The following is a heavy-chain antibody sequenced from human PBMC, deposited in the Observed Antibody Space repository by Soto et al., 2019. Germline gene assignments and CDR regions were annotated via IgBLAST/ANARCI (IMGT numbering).Heavy chain of an antibody. V-gene: IGHV1-69*01. J-gene: IGHJ5*02. CDR1: GGTFSSYG. Sequence: QVQPVQSGAEVKKPGSSVKVSCKASGGTFSSYGISWVRQAPGQGLEWMGGIIPIFGTANYAQKFQGRVTITADESTSTAYMELSSLRSEDTAVYYFAGRRGEYCTNGVCSWFDPWGQGTLVTVSS. D-gene: IGHD2-8*01. CDR2: IIPIFGTA. CDR3: AGRRGEYCTNGVCSWFDP.